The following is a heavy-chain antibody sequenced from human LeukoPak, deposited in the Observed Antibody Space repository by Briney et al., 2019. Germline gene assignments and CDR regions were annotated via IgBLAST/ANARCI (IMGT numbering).Heavy chain of an antibody. V-gene: IGHV3-30-3*01. CDR3: ARDLGGWREIVVVFYGMDV. CDR1: GFTFSNAW. J-gene: IGHJ6*02. Sequence: PGGSLRLSCAASGFTFSNAWMTWVRQAPGKGLEWVAVISYDGSNKYYADSVKGRFTISRDNSKNTLYLQMNSLRAEDTAVYYCARDLGGWREIVVVFYGMDVWGQGTTVTVSS. CDR2: ISYDGSNK. D-gene: IGHD3-22*01.